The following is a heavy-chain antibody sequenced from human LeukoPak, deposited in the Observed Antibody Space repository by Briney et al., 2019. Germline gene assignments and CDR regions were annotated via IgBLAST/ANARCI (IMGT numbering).Heavy chain of an antibody. V-gene: IGHV3-74*01. CDR2: ISTDGYTT. CDR1: GLAFSAYK. J-gene: IGHJ4*02. D-gene: IGHD2-15*01. Sequence: GGSMRLSCAASGLAFSAYKMHWVRQAPRKGLVWVSRISTDGYTTDYADFVQGRFTASRDNTKNTWSLEINSLRAEDTAVYYCVVGGSPGYWGQGTLVTVSS. CDR3: VVGGSPGY.